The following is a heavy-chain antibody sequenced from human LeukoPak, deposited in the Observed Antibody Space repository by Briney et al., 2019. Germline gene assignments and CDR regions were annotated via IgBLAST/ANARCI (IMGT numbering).Heavy chain of an antibody. V-gene: IGHV1-46*04. J-gene: IGHJ4*02. Sequence: ASVKVSCKASGYTFTSYYMHWVRQAPGQGREWMGIINPSGGSTSYAQKLQGSVTMTTDTSTSTVSMELSSLRYAATAASYCAREGYDFWSSYYIGYWGQGTLVTVSS. D-gene: IGHD3-3*01. CDR1: GYTFTSYY. CDR3: AREGYDFWSSYYIGY. CDR2: INPSGGST.